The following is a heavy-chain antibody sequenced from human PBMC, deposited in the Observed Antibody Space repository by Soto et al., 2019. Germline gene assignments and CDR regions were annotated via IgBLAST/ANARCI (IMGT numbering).Heavy chain of an antibody. CDR2: IYYSGST. J-gene: IGHJ4*02. CDR3: ATPPRY. V-gene: IGHV4-31*03. CDR1: GGSISSGGYY. Sequence: QVQLQESGPGLVKPSQTLSLTCTVSGGSISSGGYYWSWIRQHPGKGLEWIGYIYYSGSTYYNPSLXSXXPISVATSKNQFPLNLSSVPAADTAVSYCATPPRYWGQGTLVTVSS.